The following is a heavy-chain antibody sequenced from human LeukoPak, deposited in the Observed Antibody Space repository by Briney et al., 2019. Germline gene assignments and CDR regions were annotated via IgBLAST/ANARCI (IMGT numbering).Heavy chain of an antibody. CDR3: AKYYYDSSGYYYRVDY. CDR1: GFTFTSYA. CDR2: ISTGGGST. J-gene: IGHJ4*02. D-gene: IGHD3-22*01. V-gene: IGHV3-23*01. Sequence: GGSLRLSCAASGFTFTSYAMSWVRQAPGKGLEWVSGISTGGGSTYYVDSVKGRFTISRDNSKNTLDLQMESLRAEDTAVYYCAKYYYDSSGYYYRVDYWGQGTLVTVSS.